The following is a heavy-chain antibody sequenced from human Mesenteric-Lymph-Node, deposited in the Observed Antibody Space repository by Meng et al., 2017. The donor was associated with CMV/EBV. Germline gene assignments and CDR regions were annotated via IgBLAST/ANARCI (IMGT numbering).Heavy chain of an antibody. CDR2: IIPIFDTA. Sequence: SVKISCKASGGTFSSYAISWVRQAPGQGLEWMGGIIPIFDTANYAQKFQGRVTITTDESTSTAYMELSSLRSEDTAVYYCAALRYCSGGSCHTWFDPWGQGTLVTVSS. CDR1: GGTFSSYA. D-gene: IGHD2-15*01. CDR3: AALRYCSGGSCHTWFDP. V-gene: IGHV1-69*05. J-gene: IGHJ5*02.